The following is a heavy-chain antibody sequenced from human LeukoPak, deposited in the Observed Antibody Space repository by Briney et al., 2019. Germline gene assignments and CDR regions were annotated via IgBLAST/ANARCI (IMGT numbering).Heavy chain of an antibody. Sequence: GGSLRLSCAASGFTFSSYSMNWVRQAPGKGLEWVSTISDSGDSTYYADSVKGRFTISRDNSKNTLHLQMNSLRAEDTAVYYCARVGGYYDYVWGSYRQNWFDPWGQGTLVTVSS. J-gene: IGHJ5*02. CDR1: GFTFSSYS. CDR3: ARVGGYYDYVWGSYRQNWFDP. V-gene: IGHV3-23*01. D-gene: IGHD3-16*02. CDR2: ISDSGDST.